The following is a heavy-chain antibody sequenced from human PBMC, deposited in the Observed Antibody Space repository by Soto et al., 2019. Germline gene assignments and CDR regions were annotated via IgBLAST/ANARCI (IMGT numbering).Heavy chain of an antibody. V-gene: IGHV4-61*01. J-gene: IGHJ6*02. CDR1: GGSVSSGSYY. D-gene: IGHD4-17*01. Sequence: SETLSLTCTVSGGSVSSGSYYWSWIRQPPGKGLEWIGYIYYSGSTNYNPSLKSRVTISVDTPKNPFSLKLSSVTAADTTVYYCARAGGFDYGDYGWLGYYYDGMDVWGQGTPVTVSS. CDR3: ARAGGFDYGDYGWLGYYYDGMDV. CDR2: IYYSGST.